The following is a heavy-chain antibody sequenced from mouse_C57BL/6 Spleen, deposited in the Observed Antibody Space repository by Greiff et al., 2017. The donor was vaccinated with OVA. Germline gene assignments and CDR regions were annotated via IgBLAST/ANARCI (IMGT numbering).Heavy chain of an antibody. CDR3: VRQGITDGFAY. D-gene: IGHD1-1*01. V-gene: IGHV10-1*01. J-gene: IGHJ3*01. CDR1: GFSFNTYA. CDR2: IRSKSNNYAT. Sequence: EVKLMESGGGLVQPKGSLKLSCAASGFSFNTYAMNWVRQAPGKGLEWVARIRSKSNNYATYYADSVKDRFTISRDDSESMLYLQMNNLKTEDTAMYYCVRQGITDGFAYWGQGTLVTVSA.